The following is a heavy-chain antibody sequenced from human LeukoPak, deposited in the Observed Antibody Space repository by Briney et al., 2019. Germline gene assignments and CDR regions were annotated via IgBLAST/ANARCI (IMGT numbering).Heavy chain of an antibody. J-gene: IGHJ6*02. D-gene: IGHD3-3*01. CDR1: GYTFTSYG. CDR3: ARDPKHYDFWSGYHYYGMDV. CDR2: ISAYNGNT. V-gene: IGHV1-18*01. Sequence: ASVKVSCKASGYTFTSYGISWVRQAPGQGLEWMGWISAYNGNTNYAQKLQGRVTMTTDTSTSTAYMELRSLRSDDTAVYYCARDPKHYDFWSGYHYYGMDVWGQGTTVTVSS.